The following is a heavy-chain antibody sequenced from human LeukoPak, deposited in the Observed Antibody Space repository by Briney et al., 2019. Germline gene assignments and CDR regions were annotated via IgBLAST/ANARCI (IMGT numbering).Heavy chain of an antibody. CDR1: GYSISSGYY. J-gene: IGHJ4*02. CDR2: IYHSGST. CDR3: ARIGYSGSYYDY. D-gene: IGHD1-26*01. Sequence: SETLSLTCIVSGYSISSGYYWGWIRQSPGKGLEWIGSIYHSGSTYYNPSLKSRVTISVDTSKNQFSLKLSSVTAADTAVYYCARIGYSGSYYDYWGQGTLVTVSS. V-gene: IGHV4-38-2*02.